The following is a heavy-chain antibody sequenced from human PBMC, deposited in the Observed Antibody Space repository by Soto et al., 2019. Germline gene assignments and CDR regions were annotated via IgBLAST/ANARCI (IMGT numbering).Heavy chain of an antibody. CDR3: ASGGD. Sequence: GLFLRLSCTAYGFTSRTFWMSWARQAPCKGLEWVANIKKDGSERYYLDSVKGRFTISRDNVKNSLYLYLQMNRLRAEDTAVYYCASGGDWGQGTLVTTSS. D-gene: IGHD6-25*01. CDR1: GFTSRTFW. J-gene: IGHJ4*02. V-gene: IGHV3-7*01. CDR2: IKKDGSER.